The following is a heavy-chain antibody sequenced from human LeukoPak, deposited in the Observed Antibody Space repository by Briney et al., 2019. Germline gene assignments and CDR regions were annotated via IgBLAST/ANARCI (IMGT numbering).Heavy chain of an antibody. Sequence: GGSLRLSCVASGFTFSNYAMSWVRQAPGKGLQWVSSISASGGNTYYADSVQGRFTISRDNSKNTLYLQMNSLGLEDTAIYYCARDPSTLLPTDDSWGRGTLVAVSS. D-gene: IGHD3-16*01. CDR1: GFTFSNYA. CDR3: ARDPSTLLPTDDS. V-gene: IGHV3-23*01. CDR2: ISASGGNT. J-gene: IGHJ5*02.